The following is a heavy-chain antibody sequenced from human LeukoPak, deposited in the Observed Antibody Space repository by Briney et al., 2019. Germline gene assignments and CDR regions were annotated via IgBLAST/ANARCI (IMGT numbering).Heavy chain of an antibody. CDR1: GYTFTSYD. J-gene: IGHJ6*02. V-gene: IGHV1-8*01. CDR2: MNPNSGNT. Sequence: GASVKVSRKASGYTFTSYDINWVRQATGQGLEWMGWMNPNSGNTGYAQKFQGRVTMTRNTSISTAYMELSSLRSEDTAVYYCARFYDFWSGYYNSYYYYGMDVWGQGTTVTVSS. CDR3: ARFYDFWSGYYNSYYYYGMDV. D-gene: IGHD3-3*01.